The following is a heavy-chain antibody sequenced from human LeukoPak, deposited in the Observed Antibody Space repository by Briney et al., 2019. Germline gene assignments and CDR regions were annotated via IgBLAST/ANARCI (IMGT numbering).Heavy chain of an antibody. CDR1: GFTFSSYW. CDR3: ARDLGAAAGMASFDY. Sequence: PGGSLRLSCAASGFTFSSYWMSWVRQAPGKGLEWVANIEQDGSEKYYVDSVKGRFTISRDNAKNSLYLQMNSLRAEDTAVYYCARDLGAAAGMASFDYWGQGTLVTVSS. V-gene: IGHV3-7*01. CDR2: IEQDGSEK. D-gene: IGHD6-13*01. J-gene: IGHJ4*02.